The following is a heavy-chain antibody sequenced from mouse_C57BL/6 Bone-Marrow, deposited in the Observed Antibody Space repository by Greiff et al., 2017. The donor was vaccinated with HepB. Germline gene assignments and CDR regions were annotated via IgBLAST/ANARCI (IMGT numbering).Heavy chain of an antibody. CDR1: GFTFSSYA. V-gene: IGHV5-4*01. CDR2: ISDGGSYT. CDR3: ARDLRYYGSSLYWYFDV. D-gene: IGHD1-1*01. J-gene: IGHJ1*03. Sequence: EVKLMESGGGLVKPGGSLKLSCAASGFTFSSYAMSWVRQTPEKRLEWVATISDGGSYTYYPDNVKGRFTISRDNAKNNLYLQMSHLKSEDTAMYYCARDLRYYGSSLYWYFDVWGTGTTVTVSS.